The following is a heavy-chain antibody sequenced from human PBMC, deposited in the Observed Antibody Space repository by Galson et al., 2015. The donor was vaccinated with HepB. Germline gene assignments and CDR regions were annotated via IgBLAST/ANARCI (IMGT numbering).Heavy chain of an antibody. V-gene: IGHV4-61*02. CDR3: ARAAIVVVIGIPRAFDI. CDR1: DDSISSGNYY. CDR2: IYTSGST. J-gene: IGHJ3*02. Sequence: TLSLTCTVSDDSISSGNYYWSWVRQPAGKGLEWIGRIYTSGSTNYNPSLKSRVTMSVDTSKKQFSLKLSSVTAADTAVYYCARAAIVVVIGIPRAFDIWGQGTRVTVSS. D-gene: IGHD2-21*01.